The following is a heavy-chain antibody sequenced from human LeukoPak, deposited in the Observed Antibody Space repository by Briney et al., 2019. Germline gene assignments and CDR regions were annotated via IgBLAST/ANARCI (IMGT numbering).Heavy chain of an antibody. CDR1: GFTFDDYA. CDR3: AKDVFYSSGYYFDY. CDR2: ISWNSGSI. Sequence: GGSLRLSCAASGFTFDDYAMHWVRQAPGKGLEWVSGISWNSGSIGYADSVMGRFTISRDNAKNSLYLQMNSLRAEDTALYYCAKDVFYSSGYYFDYWGQGTLVTVSS. J-gene: IGHJ4*02. V-gene: IGHV3-9*01. D-gene: IGHD3-22*01.